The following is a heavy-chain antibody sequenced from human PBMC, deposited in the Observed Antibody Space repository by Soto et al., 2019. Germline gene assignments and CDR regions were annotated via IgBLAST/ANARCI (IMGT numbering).Heavy chain of an antibody. CDR3: ARGPYYYYYMDV. Sequence: QVQLVQSGAEVKKPGASVKVSCKASGYTYTSYDINWVRQATGQGLEWMGWMNPNSGNTGYAQKFQGRITMTRNTSITTAYMELSSLRSEDTAVYYCARGPYYYYYMDVWGKGTTVTVSS. J-gene: IGHJ6*03. V-gene: IGHV1-8*01. CDR1: GYTYTSYD. CDR2: MNPNSGNT.